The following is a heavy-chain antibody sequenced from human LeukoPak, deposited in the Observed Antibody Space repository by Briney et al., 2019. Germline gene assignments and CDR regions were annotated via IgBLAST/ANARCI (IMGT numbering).Heavy chain of an antibody. Sequence: GESLQISCKGSGSIFTSYWIGWVRRLPGKGLEWLGIIYPGHSATRYSPSFQAQVPISAANSISTAYLQWSSLKASDTAMYYCARLEWELRPLDYWGQGTLVTVSS. J-gene: IGHJ4*02. CDR1: GSIFTSYW. D-gene: IGHD1-26*01. CDR2: IYPGHSAT. V-gene: IGHV5-51*01. CDR3: ARLEWELRPLDY.